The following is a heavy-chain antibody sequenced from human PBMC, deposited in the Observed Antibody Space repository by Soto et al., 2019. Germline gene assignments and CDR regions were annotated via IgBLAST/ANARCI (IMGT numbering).Heavy chain of an antibody. Sequence: SETLSLTCPVSGGSIDRGDYYWSWIRQPPGKGLEWIGYVYYSGTTNYNPFLKSRVSLSLDKSKNQFSLKMNSVTAADTAVCYCARDVIAPPNYFYPGGQGTLVTVAS. CDR2: VYYSGTT. J-gene: IGHJ5*02. CDR3: ARDVIAPPNYFYP. V-gene: IGHV4-61*08. D-gene: IGHD4-4*01. CDR1: GGSIDRGDYY.